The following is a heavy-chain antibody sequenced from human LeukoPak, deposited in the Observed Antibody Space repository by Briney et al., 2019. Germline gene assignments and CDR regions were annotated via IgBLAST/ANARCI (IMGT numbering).Heavy chain of an antibody. Sequence: GGSLRLSCAASGFTFSSYAMHWVRQAPGKGLEWVAVISYDGSNKYYADSVKGRFTISRDNAKNSLYLQMNSLRAEDTAVYYCASMEYYGGNRGYWGQGTLVTVSS. CDR1: GFTFSSYA. CDR3: ASMEYYGGNRGY. V-gene: IGHV3-30*04. D-gene: IGHD4-23*01. CDR2: ISYDGSNK. J-gene: IGHJ4*02.